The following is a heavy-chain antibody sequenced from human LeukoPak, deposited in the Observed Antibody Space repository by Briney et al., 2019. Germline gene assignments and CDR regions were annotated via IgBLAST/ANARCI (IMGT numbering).Heavy chain of an antibody. Sequence: GASLRLSCAPSGFPFSNYAMRGVRQAPGKGLEWVSAIVGTGGSTYYADSVKGRFTISRDNSKNTLYLQMNSVRAEDTAVYYCAKWGDYDILTGDYDSDYWGQGTLVTVSS. CDR1: GFPFSNYA. CDR3: AKWGDYDILTGDYDSDY. V-gene: IGHV3-23*01. J-gene: IGHJ4*02. CDR2: IVGTGGST. D-gene: IGHD3-9*01.